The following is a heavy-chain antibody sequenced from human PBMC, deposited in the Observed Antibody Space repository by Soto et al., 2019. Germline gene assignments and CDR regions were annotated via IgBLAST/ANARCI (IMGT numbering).Heavy chain of an antibody. CDR2: IYYSGST. CDR3: ARVGSGWYGTYYYYYMDV. J-gene: IGHJ6*03. Sequence: ASETLSLTCTVSGGSISSYYWSWIRQPPGKGLEWIGYIYYSGSTNYNPSLKSRVTISVDTSKNQFSLKLSSVTAADTAVYYCARVGSGWYGTYYYYYMDVWGKGTTVTVSS. CDR1: GGSISSYY. V-gene: IGHV4-59*01. D-gene: IGHD6-19*01.